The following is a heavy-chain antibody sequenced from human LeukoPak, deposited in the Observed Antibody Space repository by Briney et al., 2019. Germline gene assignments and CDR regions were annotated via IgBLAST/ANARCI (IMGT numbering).Heavy chain of an antibody. CDR1: GFIVSSNY. V-gene: IGHV3-53*04. CDR3: ARDYRYRADTAMVNYYYYGMDV. CDR2: IYSGGST. D-gene: IGHD5-18*01. Sequence: PGGSLRLSCAASGFIVSSNYMSWVRQAPGKGLEWVAVIYSGGSTYYADSVKGRFTISRHNSKNTLYLQMNSLRAEDTAVYYCARDYRYRADTAMVNYYYYGMDVWGQGTTVTVSS. J-gene: IGHJ6*02.